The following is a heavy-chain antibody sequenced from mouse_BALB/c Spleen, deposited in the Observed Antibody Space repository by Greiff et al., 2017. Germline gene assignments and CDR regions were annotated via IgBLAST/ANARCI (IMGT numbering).Heavy chain of an antibody. Sequence: EVMLVESGGGLVKPGGSLKLSCAASGFTFSSYTMSWVRQTPEKRLEWVATISSGGSYTYYPDSVKGRFTISRDNAKNNLYLQMSSLKSEDTAMYYCARDPWFAYWGQGTLVTVSA. J-gene: IGHJ3*01. V-gene: IGHV5-6-4*01. CDR1: GFTFSSYT. CDR2: ISSGGSYT. CDR3: ARDPWFAY.